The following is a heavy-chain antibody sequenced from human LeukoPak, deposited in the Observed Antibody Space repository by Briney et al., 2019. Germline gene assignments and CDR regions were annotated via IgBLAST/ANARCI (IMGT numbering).Heavy chain of an antibody. J-gene: IGHJ4*02. CDR3: ARGYCSGGSCYDY. V-gene: IGHV3-7*01. CDR2: IKQDGSEK. D-gene: IGHD2-15*01. CDR1: GFTFSSYW. Sequence: GGSLRLSCAASGFTFSSYWMSWVRRAPGKGLEWVANIKQDGSEKYYVDSVKGRFTISRDNAKNSLYLQMNSLRVEDTAVYYCARGYCSGGSCYDYWGQGTLVTVSS.